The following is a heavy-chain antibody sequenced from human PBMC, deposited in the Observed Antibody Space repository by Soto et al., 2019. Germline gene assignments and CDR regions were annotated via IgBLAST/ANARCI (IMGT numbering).Heavy chain of an antibody. CDR2: TSPIYGSG. Sequence: QVQLVQSGAEVKKPGSSVKVSCKASGGTFSSYPISWVRQAPGQGLEWMGGTSPIYGSGNYAENFQGRLTITADKSTNTSYMGLSSLRSEDTAVYYCARRDSSGFYRDFDSWGQGTLVTVSS. CDR1: GGTFSSYP. CDR3: ARRDSSGFYRDFDS. V-gene: IGHV1-69*06. J-gene: IGHJ4*02. D-gene: IGHD3-22*01.